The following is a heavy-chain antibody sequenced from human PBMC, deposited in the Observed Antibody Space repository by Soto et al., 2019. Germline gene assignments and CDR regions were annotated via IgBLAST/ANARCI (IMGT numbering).Heavy chain of an antibody. CDR1: GFDFTYYA. J-gene: IGHJ4*02. CDR2: MSSDGSKI. D-gene: IGHD1-26*01. Sequence: QVQLVESEGGAVQPAESLRLSCVASGFDFTYYAMHWVRQAPGKGLESVAVMSSDGSKIHHTDSVKGRFTISRDNSKNTLYLQMNSLRKEDTAVYFCAKDEGVGGTLGLFDYWGQGTLVSVSS. V-gene: IGHV3-30*18. CDR3: AKDEGVGGTLGLFDY.